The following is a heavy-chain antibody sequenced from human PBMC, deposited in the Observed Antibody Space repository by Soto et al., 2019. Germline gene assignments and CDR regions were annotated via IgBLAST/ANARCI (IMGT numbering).Heavy chain of an antibody. CDR1: GFTFSSYS. V-gene: IGHV3-21*01. CDR2: ISSSSSYI. CDR3: ARRSAYCGGDCYRGGAFDI. Sequence: PGWSLRLSCAASGFTFSSYSMNWVRQAPGKXLEWVSSISSSSSYIYYADSVKGRFTISRDNAKNSLYLQMNSLRAEDTAVYYCARRSAYCGGDCYRGGAFDIWGQGTMVTVSS. J-gene: IGHJ3*02. D-gene: IGHD2-21*02.